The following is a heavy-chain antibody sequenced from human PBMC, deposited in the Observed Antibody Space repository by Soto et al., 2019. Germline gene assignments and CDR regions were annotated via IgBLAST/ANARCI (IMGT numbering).Heavy chain of an antibody. J-gene: IGHJ6*02. V-gene: IGHV1-18*01. CDR1: GYSFTMDG. D-gene: IGHD1-26*01. CDR2: ISAKNGDT. Sequence: ASVSVTCKDPGYSFTMDGIRWVRQALGQGLEWMGWISAKNGDTNYAQKFQGRVIMTTDTSTSTAYMELRSLRSDDTAVYYCVRDRDSDTWPSRDVWGQGTTVTVSS. CDR3: VRDRDSDTWPSRDV.